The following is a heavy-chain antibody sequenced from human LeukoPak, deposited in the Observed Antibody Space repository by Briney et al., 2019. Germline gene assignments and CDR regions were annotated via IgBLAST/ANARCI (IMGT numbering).Heavy chain of an antibody. D-gene: IGHD3-9*01. V-gene: IGHV1-69*04. J-gene: IGHJ6*02. CDR3: ARLQLRYFDWSTDYSYGMDV. CDR2: LLPILVIA. Sequence: SVKLSCTASGGTFSSYALSWISHASGQGLESLERLLPILVIANYAQKFQGRATITADKSTSTAYMELSSLRSEDPAVYYCARLQLRYFDWSTDYSYGMDVWGQGTTVTVSS. CDR1: GGTFSSYA.